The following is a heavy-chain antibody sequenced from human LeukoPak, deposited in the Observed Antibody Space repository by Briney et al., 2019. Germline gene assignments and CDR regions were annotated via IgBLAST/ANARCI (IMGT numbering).Heavy chain of an antibody. D-gene: IGHD6-13*01. CDR3: ARDTTLAAAVLYGMDV. Sequence: GGSLRLSCAASGFTFSSYAMHWVRQAPGKGLEWVAVISYDGSNKYYADSVKGRFTISRDNSKNTLYLQMNSLRAEDTAVYNCARDTTLAAAVLYGMDVWGQGTTVTVSS. V-gene: IGHV3-30*04. CDR1: GFTFSSYA. J-gene: IGHJ6*02. CDR2: ISYDGSNK.